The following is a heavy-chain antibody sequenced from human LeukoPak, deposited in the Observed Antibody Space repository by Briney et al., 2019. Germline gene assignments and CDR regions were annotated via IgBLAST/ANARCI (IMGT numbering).Heavy chain of an antibody. CDR1: GYMFVNFG. V-gene: IGHV1-18*01. CDR2: ISAYNGKT. Sequence: ASVKVSCKASGYMFVNFGITWVRRAPGQGLEWLGWISAYNGKTKYAQKVQGRVTMTTDTSTSTAYLELRSLRSDDTALYYCARVFHLTTAGTPDFDYWGQGTLVTVSS. CDR3: ARVFHLTTAGTPDFDY. J-gene: IGHJ4*02. D-gene: IGHD4-11*01.